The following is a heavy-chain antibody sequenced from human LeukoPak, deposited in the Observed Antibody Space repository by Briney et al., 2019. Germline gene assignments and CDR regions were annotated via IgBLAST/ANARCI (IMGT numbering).Heavy chain of an antibody. J-gene: IGHJ3*02. V-gene: IGHV1-69*05. CDR2: IIPIFGTA. CDR3: AREGWFGELGFDDAFDI. D-gene: IGHD3-10*01. CDR1: GGTFSSYA. Sequence: GASVKVSCKASGGTFSSYAISWVRQAPGRGLEWMGGIIPIFGTANYAQKFQGRVTITTDESTSTAYMELSSLRSEDTAVYYCAREGWFGELGFDDAFDIWGQGTMVTVSS.